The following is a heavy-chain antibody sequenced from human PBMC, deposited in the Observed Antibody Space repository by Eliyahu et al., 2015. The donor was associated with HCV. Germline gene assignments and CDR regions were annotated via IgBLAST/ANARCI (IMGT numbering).Heavy chain of an antibody. J-gene: IGHJ3*02. D-gene: IGHD5-24*01. CDR1: GXTXXRYG. V-gene: IGHV3-33*01. Sequence: QVQLVESGGGVVQPGRSLXXSXAASGXTXXRYGMXWVRRAPGKGLEWVAVIWFDGNNKYYADSVKGRFTISRDNSKNTLYLQMNSLRAEDTAVYYCARPSVEMATIWSFDIWGQGTMVTVSS. CDR3: ARPSVEMATIWSFDI. CDR2: IWFDGNNK.